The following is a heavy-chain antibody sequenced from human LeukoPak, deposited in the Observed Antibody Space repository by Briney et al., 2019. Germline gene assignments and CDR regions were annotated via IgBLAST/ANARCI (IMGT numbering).Heavy chain of an antibody. CDR3: ARLSGSYSDY. J-gene: IGHJ4*02. Sequence: GGSLRLSCAASGFTFTTYEMNWVRQAPGRGLEWVSYISSSGNTIYYADSVKGRFTISRDNAKNSLYLQMNSLRAEDTAVYYYARLSGSYSDYWGQGTLVTVSS. CDR2: ISSSGNTI. D-gene: IGHD1-26*01. CDR1: GFTFTTYE. V-gene: IGHV3-48*03.